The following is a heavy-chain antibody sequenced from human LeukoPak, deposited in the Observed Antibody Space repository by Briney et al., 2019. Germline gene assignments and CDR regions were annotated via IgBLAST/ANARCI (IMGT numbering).Heavy chain of an antibody. J-gene: IGHJ3*02. CDR3: ARGGVVDIVATSSGGASDAFDI. Sequence: SETLSLTCAVYGGSFSGYYWSWIRQPPGKGLEWIGEINHSGSTNYNPSLKSRVTISVDTSKNQFSLKLSSVTAADTAVYYCARGGVVDIVATSSGGASDAFDIWGQGTMVTVSS. D-gene: IGHD5-12*01. V-gene: IGHV4-34*01. CDR2: INHSGST. CDR1: GGSFSGYY.